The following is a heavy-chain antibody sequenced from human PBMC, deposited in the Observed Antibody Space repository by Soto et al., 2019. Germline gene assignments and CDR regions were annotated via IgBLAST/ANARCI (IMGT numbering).Heavy chain of an antibody. J-gene: IGHJ4*02. Sequence: GESLKISCAASGFSFSSFSSYDMHWVRQAPGKGLEWVAGISYDGSNKYYPDSVKGRFTISRDNYRNTLSLQMNSLRAEDTALYYCAKQEDHRVDSWGQGTLVTVSS. CDR2: ISYDGSNK. CDR1: GFSFSSFSSYD. CDR3: AKQEDHRVDS. V-gene: IGHV3-30*18.